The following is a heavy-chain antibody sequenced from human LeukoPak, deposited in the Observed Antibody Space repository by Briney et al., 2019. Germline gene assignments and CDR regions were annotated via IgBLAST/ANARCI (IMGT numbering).Heavy chain of an antibody. D-gene: IGHD3-10*01. CDR2: ISLFRGSI. CDR1: GFPFQDYA. J-gene: IGHJ6*02. Sequence: SLRLSRAPSGFPFQDYAIREVQPAPRRGVAWVSGISLFRGSIGYADFVKGRFTISRDNAKNSLYLQMNSLRAEGTALYYCAKDIGSITMVRGVIPFDGMDVWGQGTTVTVSS. V-gene: IGHV3-9*01. CDR3: AKDIGSITMVRGVIPFDGMDV.